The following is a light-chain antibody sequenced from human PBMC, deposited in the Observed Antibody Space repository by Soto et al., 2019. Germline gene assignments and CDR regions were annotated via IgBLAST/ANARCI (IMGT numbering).Light chain of an antibody. CDR3: QQANSFPIT. J-gene: IGKJ5*01. V-gene: IGKV1-12*01. CDR2: GAS. Sequence: IQMTQSPPSVSASVGDRVSVTCRASQDVGKWLAWYQQKPGKAPTLLIHGASSLQSRVPPRYSGSGYGTDFTLTISSLQPEDFATYYCQQANSFPITFGQGTRLEI. CDR1: QDVGKW.